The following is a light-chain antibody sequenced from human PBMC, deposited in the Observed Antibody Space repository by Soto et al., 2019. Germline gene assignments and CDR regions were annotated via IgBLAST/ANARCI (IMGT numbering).Light chain of an antibody. J-gene: IGLJ1*01. CDR3: AAWDDSLSGFYV. V-gene: IGLV1-47*02. CDR2: SNN. Sequence: QSVLTHPPSASGTPGQRVTSSCSGSSSNIGSNYVYLYQQLPGTAPKLLIYSNNQRPSGVPDRFSGSKSVTSASLAISWLRSEDEADYYCAAWDDSLSGFYVFGTGTKLTVL. CDR1: SSNIGSNY.